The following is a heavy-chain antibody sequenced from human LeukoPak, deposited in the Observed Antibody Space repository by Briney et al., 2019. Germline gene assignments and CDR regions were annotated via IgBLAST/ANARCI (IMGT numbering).Heavy chain of an antibody. J-gene: IGHJ5*02. D-gene: IGHD6-19*01. V-gene: IGHV3-21*01. Sequence: GGSLRLSCAASGFTFSSYWMHWVRQAPGKGLEWVSSISSSSSYIYYADSVKGRFTISRDNAKNSLYLQMNSLRAEDTAVYYCARDPFDGWFNDNWFDPWGQGTLVTVSS. CDR1: GFTFSSYW. CDR3: ARDPFDGWFNDNWFDP. CDR2: ISSSSSYI.